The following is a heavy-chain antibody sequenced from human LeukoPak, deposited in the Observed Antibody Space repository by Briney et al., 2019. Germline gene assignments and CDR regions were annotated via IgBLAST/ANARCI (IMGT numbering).Heavy chain of an antibody. CDR2: INPNSGGT. CDR1: GYTFTGYY. D-gene: IGHD2-2*01. J-gene: IGHJ6*03. V-gene: IGHV1-2*02. Sequence: GASVKVSCKASGYTFTGYYMHWVRQAPGQGLEWMGWINPNSGGTNYAQKCQGRVNMTRDTSISTAYMELSRLRSDDTAVYYCARDRASHGYYYYYMDVWGKGTTVTVSS. CDR3: ARDRASHGYYYYYMDV.